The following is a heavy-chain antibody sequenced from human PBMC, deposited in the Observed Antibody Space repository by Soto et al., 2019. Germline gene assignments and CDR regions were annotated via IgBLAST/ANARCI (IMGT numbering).Heavy chain of an antibody. Sequence: EVQLVESGGGLVQPGGSLRLSCAASGFTFSSYWMSWVRQAPGKGLEWVANIKQDGSEKYYVDSVKGRFTISRDSAKNSLYLQMNSLRAEDTAVYYCARDYSRYYFDYWGQGTLVTVSS. V-gene: IGHV3-7*01. J-gene: IGHJ4*02. CDR3: ARDYSRYYFDY. D-gene: IGHD6-13*01. CDR1: GFTFSSYW. CDR2: IKQDGSEK.